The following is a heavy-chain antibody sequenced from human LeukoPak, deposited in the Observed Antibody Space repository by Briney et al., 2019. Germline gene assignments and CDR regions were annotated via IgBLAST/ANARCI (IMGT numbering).Heavy chain of an antibody. Sequence: GGSLRLSCAASGFTFSSYSMNWVRQAPGKGLEWVSSISSSSSYIYYADSVKGRFTISRDNAKNSLYLQMNSLRAEDTAVYYCARDAIATAGYYYYGMDVWGQGTTVTVSS. D-gene: IGHD6-13*01. CDR3: ARDAIATAGYYYYGMDV. V-gene: IGHV3-21*01. CDR2: ISSSSSYI. J-gene: IGHJ6*02. CDR1: GFTFSSYS.